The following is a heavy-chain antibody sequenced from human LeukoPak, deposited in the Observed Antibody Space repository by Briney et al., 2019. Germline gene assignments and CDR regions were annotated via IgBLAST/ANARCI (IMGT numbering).Heavy chain of an antibody. J-gene: IGHJ6*03. CDR3: ARDPSERYYYYMDV. CDR1: GGSISSYY. CDR2: IYYSGST. V-gene: IGHV4-59*01. Sequence: PSETLSLTCTVSGGSISSYYWSWIRQPPGKRLEWIGYIYYSGSTNYNPSLKSRVTISVDTSKNQFSLKLSSVTAADTTVYYCARDPSERYYYYMDVWGKGTTVTVSS. D-gene: IGHD1-1*01.